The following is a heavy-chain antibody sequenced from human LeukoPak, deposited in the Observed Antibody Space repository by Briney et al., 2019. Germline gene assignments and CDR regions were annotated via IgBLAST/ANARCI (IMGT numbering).Heavy chain of an antibody. Sequence: PSETLSLTCTVSGGSISSSSYYWGWIRQPPGKGLEWIGSIYYSGSTYYNPSLKSRVTISVDTYKNQFSLKLSSVTAADTAVYYCARTRSSSSSWYGQFDYWGQGTLVTVSS. J-gene: IGHJ4*02. CDR1: GGSISSSSYY. CDR3: ARTRSSSSSWYGQFDY. CDR2: IYYSGST. D-gene: IGHD6-13*01. V-gene: IGHV4-39*07.